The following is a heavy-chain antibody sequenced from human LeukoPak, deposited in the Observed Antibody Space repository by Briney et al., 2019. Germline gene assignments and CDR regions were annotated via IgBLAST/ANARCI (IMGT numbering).Heavy chain of an antibody. CDR1: GGSLTNYY. V-gene: IGHV4-59*08. CDR3: ARHASLDL. Sequence: SETLSLTCTVSGGSLTNYYWSWIRQPPGKGLEWIGYISYSGSTYYNPSLKSRVTISVDTSKNQFSLKLSSVTAADTAVYYFARHASLDLWGQGTLVSVS. J-gene: IGHJ5*02. CDR2: ISYSGST.